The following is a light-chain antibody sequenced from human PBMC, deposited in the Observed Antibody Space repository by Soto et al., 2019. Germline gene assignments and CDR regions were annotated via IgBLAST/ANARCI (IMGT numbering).Light chain of an antibody. CDR1: QSISSY. CDR3: QQSYSTPLT. Sequence: DIQMTQSPSSLSASVGDRVTITCRASQSISSYLNWYQQKPGKAPKLLIYAASSLQSGVPSRFSGSGSETEFTLPISSLQPEEFATYYCQQSYSTPLTLGGGTKVEIK. CDR2: AAS. V-gene: IGKV1-39*01. J-gene: IGKJ4*01.